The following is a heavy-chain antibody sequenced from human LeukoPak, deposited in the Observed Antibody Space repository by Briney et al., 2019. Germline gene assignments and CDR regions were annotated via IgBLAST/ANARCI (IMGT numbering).Heavy chain of an antibody. CDR1: GGSLGSSSYY. CDR3: AAENGNFWIGYHYFED. D-gene: IGHD3-3*01. Sequence: PSETLSLTCTVSGGSLGSSSYYWGWIRQPPGKDLEWIGTIYFVGNSFYNPSLKSRVTISIDMSKNQFSLKLSSVTAADTAIYYCAAENGNFWIGYHYFEDWGQGTLVSVSS. J-gene: IGHJ4*02. V-gene: IGHV4-39*01. CDR2: IYFVGNS.